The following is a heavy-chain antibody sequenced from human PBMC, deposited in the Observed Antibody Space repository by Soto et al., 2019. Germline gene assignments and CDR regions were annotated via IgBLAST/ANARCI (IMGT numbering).Heavy chain of an antibody. CDR3: ATEQRLREGYFYAMDV. J-gene: IGHJ6*02. Sequence: QVQLVESGGGVVQPGRSLRLSCAASGFTFKTYGMHWVRQAPGKGLEWVAVISFGGADKYYADSVKGRFSISRDNSKSTLYLQKNNLTADDTAVYYCATEQRLREGYFYAMDVWGQGTTVTVSS. CDR2: ISFGGADK. V-gene: IGHV3-30*03. D-gene: IGHD6-25*01. CDR1: GFTFKTYG.